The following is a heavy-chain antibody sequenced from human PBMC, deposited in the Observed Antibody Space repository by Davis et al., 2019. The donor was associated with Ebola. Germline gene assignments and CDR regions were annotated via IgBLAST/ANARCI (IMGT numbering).Heavy chain of an antibody. J-gene: IGHJ3*02. CDR2: IHYGGTT. CDR1: GGSISSSSYY. D-gene: IGHD3-3*01. Sequence: MPSETLSLTCTVSGGSISSSSYYWGWIRQTPGKRLEWIGSIHYGGTTYYNPSFESRTTISVDTSKNQFSLKLSSVTAADTAVYYCARARVFGVVILTFDAFDIWGQGTMVTVSS. CDR3: ARARVFGVVILTFDAFDI. V-gene: IGHV4-39*01.